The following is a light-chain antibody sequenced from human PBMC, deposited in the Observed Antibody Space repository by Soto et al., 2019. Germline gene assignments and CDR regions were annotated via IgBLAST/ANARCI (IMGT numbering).Light chain of an antibody. J-gene: IGKJ4*02. CDR1: QSVRNN. CDR2: GAS. V-gene: IGKV3-15*01. CDR3: QQYNDWPPLT. Sequence: IVMTQSPAILSVSPGERATLSCRASQSVRNNLGWYQQKPGQAPRLLIYGASIRATGIPARFSGSGSGTEFTLTISSLQSEDYAVYYCQQYNDWPPLTFGGGTKVDI.